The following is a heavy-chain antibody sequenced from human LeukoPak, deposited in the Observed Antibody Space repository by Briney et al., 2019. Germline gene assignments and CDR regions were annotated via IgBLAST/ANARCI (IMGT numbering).Heavy chain of an antibody. CDR1: GFTFSSYG. CDR2: IRYDGSNK. CDR3: AKVGEAVAGTLLPTN. D-gene: IGHD6-19*01. V-gene: IGHV3-30*02. J-gene: IGHJ4*02. Sequence: GGSLRLSCAASGFTFSSYGMHWVRQAPGKGLEWVAFIRYDGSNKYYADSVKGRFTISRDNSKNTLCLQMNSLRAEDTAVYYCAKVGEAVAGTLLPTNWGQGTLVTVSS.